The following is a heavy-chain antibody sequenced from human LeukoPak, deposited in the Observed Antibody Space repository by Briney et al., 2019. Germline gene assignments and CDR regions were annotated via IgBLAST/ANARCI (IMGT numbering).Heavy chain of an antibody. J-gene: IGHJ4*02. Sequence: SETLSLTCAVYGGSFSRYYWTWIRQPPGKGLEWIGEINHSGSTNYNPSLKSRVTISVDTSKNQFSLKLSSVTAADTAVYYCARHGSGYAYWGQGTLVTVSS. D-gene: IGHD3-22*01. V-gene: IGHV4-34*01. CDR1: GGSFSRYY. CDR3: ARHGSGYAY. CDR2: INHSGST.